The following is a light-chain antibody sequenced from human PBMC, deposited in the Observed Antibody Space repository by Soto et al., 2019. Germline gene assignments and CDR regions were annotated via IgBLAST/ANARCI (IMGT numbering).Light chain of an antibody. CDR1: NIGSKS. Sequence: YELTQPPSVSVAPGKTARITCGGSNIGSKSVHWYQQKPGQAPVLVIYYDSDRPSGIPERFSGSNSGNTATLTISRVEAGDEADYYCQVWDSSSDHVVFGGGTKLTVL. CDR3: QVWDSSSDHVV. CDR2: YDS. V-gene: IGLV3-21*04. J-gene: IGLJ2*01.